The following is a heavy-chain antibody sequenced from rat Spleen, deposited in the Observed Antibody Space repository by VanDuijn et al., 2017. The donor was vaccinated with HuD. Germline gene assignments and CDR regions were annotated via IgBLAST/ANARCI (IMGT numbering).Heavy chain of an antibody. V-gene: IGHV5-20*01. D-gene: IGHD1-6*01. Sequence: EVQLVESGGGLVQPGRSLKLSCVVSGFTLDDFYMAWVRQAPTKGLEWVASINYDGGSTYYRDSVKGRFSISRDNAKSSLYLQMDSLRSEDTATYYCTRDRILRSTGFDYWGQGVMVTVSS. CDR2: INYDGGST. CDR3: TRDRILRSTGFDY. J-gene: IGHJ2*01. CDR1: GFTLDDFY.